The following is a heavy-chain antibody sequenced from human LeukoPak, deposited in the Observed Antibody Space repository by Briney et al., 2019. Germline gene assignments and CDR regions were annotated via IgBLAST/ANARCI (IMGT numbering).Heavy chain of an antibody. CDR1: GFTFSNYW. J-gene: IGHJ4*02. CDR3: AKDNMSYSSGWYDY. D-gene: IGHD6-19*01. CDR2: ISWNSGSI. Sequence: PGGSLRLSCAASGFTFSNYWMHWVRQAPGKGLEGVSGISWNSGSIGYADSVKGRFTISRDNAKNSLYLQMNSLRAEDMALYYCAKDNMSYSSGWYDYWGQGTLVTVSS. V-gene: IGHV3-9*03.